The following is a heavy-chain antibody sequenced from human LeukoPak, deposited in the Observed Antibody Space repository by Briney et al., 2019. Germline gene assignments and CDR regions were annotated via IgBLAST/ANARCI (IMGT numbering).Heavy chain of an antibody. J-gene: IGHJ4*02. CDR1: GYTFTSYY. CDR2: INPSGGST. CDR3: ARDAEEGEQQPGGYFDY. D-gene: IGHD6-13*01. Sequence: ASVTVSCTASGYTFTSYYMHWVRQAPGQGLEWMGIINPSGGSTSYAQKFQGRVTMTRDTSTSTVYMELSSLRSEDTAVYYCARDAEEGEQQPGGYFDYWGQGTLVTVSS. V-gene: IGHV1-46*01.